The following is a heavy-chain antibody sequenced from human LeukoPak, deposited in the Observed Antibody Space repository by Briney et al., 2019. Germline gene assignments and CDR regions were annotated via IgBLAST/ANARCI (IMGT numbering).Heavy chain of an antibody. V-gene: IGHV3-11*01. Sequence: GSLRLSCTTSGFTFSDYYMSWIRQAPGEGLEWLSFISQSGADIHYADSVRGRFIISRDNAQNSLYLEMNSLRAEDTALYYCVKFFLPYLAGGTGSRWGQGTLVTVSS. CDR2: ISQSGADI. J-gene: IGHJ4*02. CDR3: VKFFLPYLAGGTGSR. D-gene: IGHD3-10*01. CDR1: GFTFSDYY.